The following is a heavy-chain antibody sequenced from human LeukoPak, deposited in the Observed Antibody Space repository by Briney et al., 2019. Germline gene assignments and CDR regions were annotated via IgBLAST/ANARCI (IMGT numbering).Heavy chain of an antibody. V-gene: IGHV4-31*03. CDR2: IYYSGST. J-gene: IGHJ3*02. CDR1: GGSISSGGYY. CDR3: ARAKDYYDSSGYYYGAFDI. Sequence: SQTLSLTCTVSGGSISSGGYYWSWHRQHPGKGLEWIGNIYYSGSTYYNPSLKSRVTISVDTSKNQFSLKLSSVTAADTAVYYCARAKDYYDSSGYYYGAFDIWGQGTMVTVSS. D-gene: IGHD3-22*01.